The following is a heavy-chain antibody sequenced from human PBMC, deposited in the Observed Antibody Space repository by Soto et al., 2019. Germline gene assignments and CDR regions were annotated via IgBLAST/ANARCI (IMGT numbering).Heavy chain of an antibody. Sequence: QVQLVQSGAEVKKPGASVKVSCKASGYTFTSYAMHWVRQAPGQRLEWMGWINAGNGNTKYSQKFQGRVTITRDTSASTAYMELSSRRSEDTAVYYCARRGGGVVVVAATGMDVWGQGTTVTVSS. CDR1: GYTFTSYA. CDR3: ARRGGGVVVVAATGMDV. D-gene: IGHD2-15*01. J-gene: IGHJ6*02. CDR2: INAGNGNT. V-gene: IGHV1-3*01.